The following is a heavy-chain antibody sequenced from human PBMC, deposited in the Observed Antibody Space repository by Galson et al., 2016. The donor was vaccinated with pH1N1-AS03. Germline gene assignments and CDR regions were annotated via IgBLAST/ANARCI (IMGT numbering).Heavy chain of an antibody. CDR1: GFTLSNYW. J-gene: IGHJ4*02. Sequence: SLRLSCAASGFTLSNYWVQWVRQAPGKGLVSVSRINPDGSPTNYADSVKGRFTISRDNAKNTLFLQMNSLRAADTAVYFCARSLTMTDRIDSWGQGTLVTVSS. CDR2: INPDGSPT. CDR3: ARSLTMTDRIDS. V-gene: IGHV3-74*01. D-gene: IGHD3-3*01.